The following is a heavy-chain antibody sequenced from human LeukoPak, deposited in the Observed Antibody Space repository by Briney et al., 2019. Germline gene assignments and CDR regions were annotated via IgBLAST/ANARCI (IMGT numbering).Heavy chain of an antibody. V-gene: IGHV3-74*03. J-gene: IGHJ4*02. D-gene: IGHD4-11*01. CDR1: GFTVGHHY. CDR2: VNTDGTTT. Sequence: PGGSLRLCCAASGFTVGHHYMHWVRQSPGQGLVWVSYVNTDGTTTTYADSVKGRFASSRDNAKNMVYLQMSSLRAEDTAVYYCVRDAPQSQFDYWGRGALVTVSS. CDR3: VRDAPQSQFDY.